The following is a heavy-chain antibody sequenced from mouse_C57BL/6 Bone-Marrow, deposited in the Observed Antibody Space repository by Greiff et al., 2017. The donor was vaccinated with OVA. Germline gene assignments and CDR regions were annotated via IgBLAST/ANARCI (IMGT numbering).Heavy chain of an antibody. CDR2: IDPEDGET. V-gene: IGHV14-2*01. CDR1: GFNITDYY. J-gene: IGHJ4*01. Sequence: VQLQQSGAELVKPGASVKLSCTASGFNITDYYMHWVKQRPEQGLEWIGRIDPEDGETTYATKFQGKATITADTSSNTAYLQLSSLISEDTAVYYCARWDAMDDWGQGTSVTVSS. CDR3: ARWDAMDD.